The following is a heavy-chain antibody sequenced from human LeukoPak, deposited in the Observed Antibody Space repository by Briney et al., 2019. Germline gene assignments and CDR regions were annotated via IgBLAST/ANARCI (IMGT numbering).Heavy chain of an antibody. CDR2: ISSSSSTI. CDR1: GFTFSSYS. D-gene: IGHD3-10*01. CDR3: ARGGRMVRGVIMDDAFDI. V-gene: IGHV3-48*01. J-gene: IGHJ3*02. Sequence: PGGSLRLSCAASGFTFSSYSMNWVRQAPGKGLEWVSYISSSSSTIYYADSVKGRITISRDNAKNSLYLQMNSLRAEDTAVYYCARGGRMVRGVIMDDAFDIWGQGTMVTVSS.